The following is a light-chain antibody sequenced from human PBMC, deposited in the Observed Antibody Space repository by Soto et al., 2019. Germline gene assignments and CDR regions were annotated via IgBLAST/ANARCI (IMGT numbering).Light chain of an antibody. V-gene: IGLV7-46*01. CDR1: TGAVTSGHW. CDR2: DTS. J-gene: IGLJ1*01. CDR3: LVIFTGVGEV. Sequence: QAVVTPEPSLTVSPGGTVTLTCGSSTGAVTSGHWPHWFQKTPGQAPRPLIYDTSNKHSWTPGRFSGALLGGKAALTLSGAETEDEAEYYCLVIFTGVGEVFGTGTKLTV.